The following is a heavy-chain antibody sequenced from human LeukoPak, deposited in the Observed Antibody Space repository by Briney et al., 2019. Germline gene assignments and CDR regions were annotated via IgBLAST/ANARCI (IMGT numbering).Heavy chain of an antibody. Sequence: GASVKVSCKASGYTFTSYGISWVRQAPGQGLEWMGWISAYNGNTNYAQKLQGRVTMTTDTSTSTAYMELRSLRSEDTAVYYCARTYYYDSSGYPLSYFDYWGQGTLVTVSS. CDR1: GYTFTSYG. CDR2: ISAYNGNT. CDR3: ARTYYYDSSGYPLSYFDY. V-gene: IGHV1-18*01. J-gene: IGHJ4*02. D-gene: IGHD3-22*01.